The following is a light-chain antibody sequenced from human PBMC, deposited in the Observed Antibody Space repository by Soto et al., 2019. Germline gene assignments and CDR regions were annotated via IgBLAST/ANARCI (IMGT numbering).Light chain of an antibody. CDR2: AAS. V-gene: IGKV1-39*01. J-gene: IGKJ1*01. CDR1: QDISNY. Sequence: DIQMTQSPSSLSASVGDRVTITCQASQDISNYLNWYQQKPGKAPKLLIFAASSLQSGVPSRFSGSRSGPDFTLTISSLQPEDFATYYCQQSYSSPPTFGQGTKGDIK. CDR3: QQSYSSPPT.